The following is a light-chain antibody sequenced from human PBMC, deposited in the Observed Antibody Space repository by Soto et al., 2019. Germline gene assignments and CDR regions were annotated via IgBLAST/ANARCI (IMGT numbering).Light chain of an antibody. CDR2: KAS. J-gene: IGKJ1*01. CDR3: QHSNSYSEA. Sequence: DIQMTQSPSTLSGSVGDRVTITCRASQTISSWLAWYQQKPGKAPKLLIYKASTLKSGVPSRFSGSGSGTEFTLTITSLQPDDFATYYCQHSNSYSEAFGQGTKVEL. CDR1: QTISSW. V-gene: IGKV1-5*03.